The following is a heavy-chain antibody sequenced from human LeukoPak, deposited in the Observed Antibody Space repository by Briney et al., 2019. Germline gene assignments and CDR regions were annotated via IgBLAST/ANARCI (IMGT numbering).Heavy chain of an antibody. J-gene: IGHJ4*02. Sequence: SETLSLTCTVSGGSISSSSYYWGWIRQPPGKGLEWIGYIYYSGSTYYNPSLKSRVTISVDTSKNQFSLKLSSVTAADTAVYYCAGLYYDSSGYPFDYWGQGTLVTVSS. V-gene: IGHV4-31*03. CDR1: GGSISSSSYY. CDR3: AGLYYDSSGYPFDY. CDR2: IYYSGST. D-gene: IGHD3-22*01.